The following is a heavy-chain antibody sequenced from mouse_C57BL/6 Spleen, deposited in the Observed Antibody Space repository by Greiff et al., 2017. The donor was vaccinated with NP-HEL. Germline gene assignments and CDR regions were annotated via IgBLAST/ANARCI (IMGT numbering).Heavy chain of an antibody. J-gene: IGHJ1*03. D-gene: IGHD1-1*01. Sequence: EVQLQQSGPELVKPGASVKMSCKASGYTFTDYNMHWVKQSHGKSLEWIGYINPNNGGTSYNQKFKGKATLTVNKSSSTAYMELRSLTSEDSAGYYCANYVGSSYGWYFDVWGTGTTVTVSS. CDR2: INPNNGGT. CDR3: ANYVGSSYGWYFDV. CDR1: GYTFTDYN. V-gene: IGHV1-22*01.